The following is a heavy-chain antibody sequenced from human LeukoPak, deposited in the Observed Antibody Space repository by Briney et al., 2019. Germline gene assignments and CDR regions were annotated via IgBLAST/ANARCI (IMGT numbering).Heavy chain of an antibody. CDR1: GFTFSSYN. V-gene: IGHV3-21*01. J-gene: IGHJ3*02. D-gene: IGHD3-22*01. CDR2: ISSSSSYI. CDR3: ARDRYDSSGYIPNGFDI. Sequence: GGSLRLSCAASGFTFSSYNMNWVRQAPGKGLEWVSSISSSSSYIYYADSVKGRFTISRDNAKNSLYLQMNSLRAEDTAVYYCARDRYDSSGYIPNGFDIWGQGTMVTVSS.